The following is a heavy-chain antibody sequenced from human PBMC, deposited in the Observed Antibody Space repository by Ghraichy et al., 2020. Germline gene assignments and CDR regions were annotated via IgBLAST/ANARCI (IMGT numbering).Heavy chain of an antibody. V-gene: IGHV1-2*02. CDR1: GYTFTGYY. D-gene: IGHD6-13*01. CDR3: ARSRDIAAAGSNYYYMDV. J-gene: IGHJ6*03. CDR2: INPNSGGT. Sequence: ASVKVSCKASGYTFTGYYMHWVRQAPGQGLEWMGWINPNSGGTNYAQKFQGRVTMTRATSISTAYMELSRLRSDDTAVYYCARSRDIAAAGSNYYYMDVWGKGTTVTVSS.